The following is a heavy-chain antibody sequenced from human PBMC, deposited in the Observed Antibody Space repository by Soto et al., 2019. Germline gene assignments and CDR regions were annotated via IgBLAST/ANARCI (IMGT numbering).Heavy chain of an antibody. V-gene: IGHV4-4*02. J-gene: IGHJ4*02. CDR2: IYHSGST. CDR1: GGSISSRNW. Sequence: QVQLQESGPGLVKPSGTLSLTCAVSGGSISSRNWWGWVRQPPGKGLEWIGKIYHSGSTNYNPSLKSRVTISVDKSKNQSPLKLSPVTAAATAVYYCSRAAMGGSSWPFDYWGQGTLVTVSS. CDR3: SRAAMGGSSWPFDY. D-gene: IGHD6-13*01.